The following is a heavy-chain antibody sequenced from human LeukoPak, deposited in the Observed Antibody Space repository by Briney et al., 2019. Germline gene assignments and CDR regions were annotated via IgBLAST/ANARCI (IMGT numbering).Heavy chain of an antibody. D-gene: IGHD4-11*01. CDR3: ASYDDYSNYVFDY. Sequence: ASVKVSCKASGYTFTCYYMHWVRQAPGQGLEWMGWINPNSGGTNYAQKFQGRVTMTRDTSISTAYMELSRLRSDDTAVYYCASYDDYSNYVFDYWGQGTLVTVSS. V-gene: IGHV1-2*02. CDR2: INPNSGGT. CDR1: GYTFTCYY. J-gene: IGHJ4*02.